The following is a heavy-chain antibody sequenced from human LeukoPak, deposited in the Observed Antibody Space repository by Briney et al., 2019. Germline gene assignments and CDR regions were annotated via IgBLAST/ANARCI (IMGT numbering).Heavy chain of an antibody. D-gene: IGHD3-10*01. V-gene: IGHV4-59*01. CDR3: ARRGVLWFGELSCYYFDL. J-gene: IGHJ2*01. Sequence: SETLSLTCTVSGGSISGYYWSWIRQPPGKGLEWIGYIYYRGSTNYNPSLMSRASISVDTSKNQFSLKLDSLTAADTAVYYCARRGVLWFGELSCYYFDLWGRGTLVAVSS. CDR2: IYYRGST. CDR1: GGSISGYY.